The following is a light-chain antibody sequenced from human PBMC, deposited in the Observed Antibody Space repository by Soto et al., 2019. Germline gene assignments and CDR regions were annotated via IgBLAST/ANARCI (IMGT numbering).Light chain of an antibody. J-gene: IGKJ5*01. CDR2: KAS. CDR3: QQYNSYPIT. CDR1: QSISSW. V-gene: IGKV1-5*03. Sequence: DIQMTQYPSTLSASVGDRVTITCRASQSISSWLAWYQQKPGKAPKLLIYKASSLESGVPSRFSGSGYGTEFTLTISSLQPDDFATYYCQQYNSYPITFGQGTRLEIK.